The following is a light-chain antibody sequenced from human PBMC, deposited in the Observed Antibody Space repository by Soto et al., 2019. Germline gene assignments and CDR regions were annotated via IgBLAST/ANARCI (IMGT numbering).Light chain of an antibody. Sequence: DIQMTQSPSSLSASFGDRVTMTCRASQGIGIYLAWFQQRPGNTPKLLIYAASTLQSGVPSRFSGSGSGTDFTLTISSLQPEDVATYYCQKYNSAPLTFGGGTTVEIK. V-gene: IGKV1-27*01. CDR1: QGIGIY. CDR3: QKYNSAPLT. CDR2: AAS. J-gene: IGKJ4*01.